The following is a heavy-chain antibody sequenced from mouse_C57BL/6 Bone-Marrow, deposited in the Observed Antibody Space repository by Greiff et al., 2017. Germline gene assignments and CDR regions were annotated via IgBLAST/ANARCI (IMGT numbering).Heavy chain of an antibody. D-gene: IGHD2-4*01. J-gene: IGHJ2*01. CDR1: GYTFTSYT. Sequence: QVQLKQSGAELARPGASVKMSCKASGYTFTSYTMHWVKQRPGQGLEWIGYINPSSGYTKYNQKFKDKATLTADKSSSTAYMQRSSLTSEDSAVYYCARGRLRRVFDYWGQGTTLTVSS. V-gene: IGHV1-4*01. CDR3: ARGRLRRVFDY. CDR2: INPSSGYT.